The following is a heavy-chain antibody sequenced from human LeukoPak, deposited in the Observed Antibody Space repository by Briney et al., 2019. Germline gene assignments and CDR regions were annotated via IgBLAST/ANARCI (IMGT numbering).Heavy chain of an antibody. Sequence: GGSLRLSCAASGFTFSSYSMNWVRQAPGKGLEWVSSISSSSSYIYYADSVKGRFTISRDNAKNSLYLQMNSLRAEDTAVYYCARDSRYSGSYSLYYYYGMDVWRQGTTVTVSS. D-gene: IGHD1-26*01. CDR1: GFTFSSYS. CDR2: ISSSSSYI. CDR3: ARDSRYSGSYSLYYYYGMDV. V-gene: IGHV3-21*01. J-gene: IGHJ6*02.